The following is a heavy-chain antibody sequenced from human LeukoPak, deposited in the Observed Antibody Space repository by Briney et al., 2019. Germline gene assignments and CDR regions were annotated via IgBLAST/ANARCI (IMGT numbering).Heavy chain of an antibody. V-gene: IGHV4-4*08. D-gene: IGHD2-2*02. CDR1: GGSISSYY. J-gene: IGHJ4*02. CDR3: ARDPIPNCSSTSCHIDY. Sequence: SETLSLTCTVSGGSISSYYWSWIRQPPGKGLEWIGYVHYTGSTNYNPSLKSRVTIFEDTSKNQFSLKLSSVTAADTAVYYCARDPIPNCSSTSCHIDYWGQGTLVTVSS. CDR2: VHYTGST.